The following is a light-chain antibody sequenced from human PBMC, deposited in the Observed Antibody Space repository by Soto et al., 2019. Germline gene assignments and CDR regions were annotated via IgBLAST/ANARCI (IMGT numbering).Light chain of an antibody. CDR3: AAWDDSLNGWV. J-gene: IGLJ3*02. Sequence: QSVLTQPPSVSGTPGQRVTISCSGSSSNIGSHNVVWYQHLPGTAPKFLIYDNNHRPSGVPDRFSGSKSGTSASLAISGLQSEPEADYYCAAWDDSLNGWVFGGGTKLTVL. CDR2: DNN. V-gene: IGLV1-44*01. CDR1: SSNIGSHN.